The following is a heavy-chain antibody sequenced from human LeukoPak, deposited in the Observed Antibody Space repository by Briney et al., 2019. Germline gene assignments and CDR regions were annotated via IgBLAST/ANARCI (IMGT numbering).Heavy chain of an antibody. D-gene: IGHD3-22*01. V-gene: IGHV4-4*07. CDR2: IYTSGST. Sequence: PSETLSLTCTVSGGSISSYYWSWIRKPAGKGLEWIGRIYTSGSTKYNPSLKSRVTMSVDTSKNQFSLKLSSVTAADTAVYYCARDRYYYDSSGYNSHFDYWGQGTLVTVSS. CDR3: ARDRYYYDSSGYNSHFDY. J-gene: IGHJ4*02. CDR1: GGSISSYY.